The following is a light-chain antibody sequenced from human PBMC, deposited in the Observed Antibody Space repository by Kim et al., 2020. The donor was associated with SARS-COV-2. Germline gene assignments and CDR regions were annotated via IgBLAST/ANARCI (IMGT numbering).Light chain of an antibody. Sequence: GKSVTISCTSRSGSIGSNYVQWYQQRPGSSPTTVIYEDNQRPSGVPVRFSGSIDRSSNSASLTISGLTTEDEADYYCQSYDSSNQVFGGGTQLTVL. V-gene: IGLV6-57*01. J-gene: IGLJ3*02. CDR2: EDN. CDR1: SGSIGSNY. CDR3: QSYDSSNQV.